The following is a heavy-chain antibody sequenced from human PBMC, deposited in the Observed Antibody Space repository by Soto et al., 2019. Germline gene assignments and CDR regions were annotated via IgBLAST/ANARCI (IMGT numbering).Heavy chain of an antibody. CDR1: GFSFSDYG. J-gene: IGHJ4*02. CDR3: ARGATIERGERDFDY. Sequence: QVQLVASGAGVVQHGRSLRLSCAASGFSFSDYGMHWVRQAPGKGLEWVAAIWYDGSHKYHADSVKDRFTISRDNSKNTLYLQMDSLRAEDTAVYYCARGATIERGERDFDYWGQGDLVPVSS. CDR2: IWYDGSHK. D-gene: IGHD4-17*01. V-gene: IGHV3-33*01.